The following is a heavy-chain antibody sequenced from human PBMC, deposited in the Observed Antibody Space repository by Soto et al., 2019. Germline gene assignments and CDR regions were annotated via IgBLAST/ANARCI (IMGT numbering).Heavy chain of an antibody. Sequence: GGSLRLSCAASGFTFSSYGMHWVRQDPGKGLGWGGVIWYDGSNKYYADSVKGRFTISRDNSKNTLYLQRNSLRAEDTAVYYCARDGSGWYGDAFDIWGQGTMVTVSS. V-gene: IGHV3-33*01. CDR1: GFTFSSYG. CDR2: IWYDGSNK. J-gene: IGHJ3*02. CDR3: ARDGSGWYGDAFDI. D-gene: IGHD6-19*01.